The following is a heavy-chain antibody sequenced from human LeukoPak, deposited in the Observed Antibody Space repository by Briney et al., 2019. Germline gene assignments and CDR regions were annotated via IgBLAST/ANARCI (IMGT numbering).Heavy chain of an antibody. J-gene: IGHJ4*02. V-gene: IGHV4-59*01. CDR1: GGSISSYY. CDR3: ARDRRYSSSWYYFDY. D-gene: IGHD6-13*01. CDR2: IYYSGSA. Sequence: SETLSLTCTVSGGSISSYYWSWIRQPPGKGLEWIGYIYYSGSANYNPSLKSRVTISVDTSKNQFSLKLSSVTAADTAVYYCARDRRYSSSWYYFDYWGQGTLVTVSS.